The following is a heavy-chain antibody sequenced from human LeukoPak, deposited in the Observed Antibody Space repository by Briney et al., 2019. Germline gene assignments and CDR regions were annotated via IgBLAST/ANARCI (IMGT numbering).Heavy chain of an antibody. V-gene: IGHV4-61*02. D-gene: IGHD1-26*01. CDR2: IYTSGST. CDR1: GGSISSGSYY. Sequence: SETLSLTCTVSGGSISSGSYYWSWIRQPAGKGLEWIGRIYTSGSTNYNPSLKSRVTISVDTSKNQFSLKLSSVTAADTAVYYCAGSWELANFDYWGQGTLVTVSS. CDR3: AGSWELANFDY. J-gene: IGHJ4*02.